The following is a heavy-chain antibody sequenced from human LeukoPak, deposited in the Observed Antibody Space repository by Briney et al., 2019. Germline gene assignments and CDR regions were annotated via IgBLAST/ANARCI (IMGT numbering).Heavy chain of an antibody. CDR2: INPNSGGT. CDR3: ARGTALATMKVQPNWFDP. Sequence: ASVKVSCKASGYTFTGYNMHCVRQAPGQGLEWMGWINPNSGGTNYAQKFQGRVTMTRDTSITTAYMELSRLRSDDTAVYYCARGTALATMKVQPNWFDPWGQGTLVTVSS. V-gene: IGHV1-2*02. CDR1: GYTFTGYN. J-gene: IGHJ5*02. D-gene: IGHD1-26*01.